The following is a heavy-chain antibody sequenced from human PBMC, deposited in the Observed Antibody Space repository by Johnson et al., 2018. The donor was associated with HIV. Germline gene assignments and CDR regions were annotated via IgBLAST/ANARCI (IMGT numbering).Heavy chain of an antibody. CDR2: IKSKSDGGTT. CDR1: GFTFRNAW. CDR3: AKGRMGASGSYNV. J-gene: IGHJ3*01. V-gene: IGHV3-15*01. Sequence: VQLVESGGGLVKPGGSLRLSCAASGFTFRNAWMSWVRQAPGKGLEWVGRIKSKSDGGTTDYAAPVKGRFTISRDNSKNTLYLQMNSLRAEDTALYYCAKGRMGASGSYNVWGQGTMVTVSS. D-gene: IGHD1-26*01.